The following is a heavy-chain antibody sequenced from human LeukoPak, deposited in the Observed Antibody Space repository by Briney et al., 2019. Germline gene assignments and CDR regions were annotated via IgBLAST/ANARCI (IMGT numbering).Heavy chain of an antibody. V-gene: IGHV3-48*01. CDR1: GFTFSSYS. D-gene: IGHD6-6*01. CDR2: ISSSSSTR. CDR3: ARDRGVAAPPLDY. J-gene: IGHJ4*02. Sequence: GGSLRLSWAASGFTFSSYSMNWVRQAPGKGLEWVGYISSSSSTRYYPDFVNGRFTTYRDNPKTTLYLQMHSVRAEDTAVYYCARDRGVAAPPLDYWGQGTLVTVSS.